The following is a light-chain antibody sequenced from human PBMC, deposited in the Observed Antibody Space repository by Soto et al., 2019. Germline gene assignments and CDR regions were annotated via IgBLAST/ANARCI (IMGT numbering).Light chain of an antibody. Sequence: EIVLTHSPGTLSLSPGQRATLSCRASQTFSSTYLAWYQQKPGQAPRLLIYGASRRATGIPDRFSGSGSGTDFTLTISRLEPEDFAVYYCQHYDNSLFTFGQGTKLEIK. CDR2: GAS. CDR1: QTFSSTY. CDR3: QHYDNSLFT. V-gene: IGKV3-20*01. J-gene: IGKJ2*01.